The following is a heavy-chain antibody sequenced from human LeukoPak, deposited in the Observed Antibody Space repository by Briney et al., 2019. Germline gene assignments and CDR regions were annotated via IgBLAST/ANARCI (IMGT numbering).Heavy chain of an antibody. CDR1: GFTFSSYA. CDR2: ISYDGSNK. V-gene: IGHV3-30-3*01. Sequence: GGSLRLSCAAFGFTFSSYAMHWVRQAPGKGLEWVAVISYDGSNKYYADSVKGRFTISRDNSKNTLYLQMNSLRAEDTAVYYCARDTTFGELVEYYFDYWGQGTLVTVSS. CDR3: ARDTTFGELVEYYFDY. J-gene: IGHJ4*02. D-gene: IGHD3-10*01.